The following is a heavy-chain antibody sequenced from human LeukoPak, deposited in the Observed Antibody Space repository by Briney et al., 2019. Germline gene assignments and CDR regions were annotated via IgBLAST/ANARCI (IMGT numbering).Heavy chain of an antibody. CDR2: ITSTGAYR. D-gene: IGHD1-26*01. CDR3: ARVTMGATTLNYYYFFMDV. CDR1: GFAFNAYT. J-gene: IGHJ6*03. Sequence: EGSLRLSCVGSGFAFNAYTITWVRQAPGKGLEWVSSITSTGAYRQYGDSVRGRFTISRDNTKNSVYLQMDSLGAEDTAVYHCARVTMGATTLNYYYFFMDVWGKGTTVTVSS. V-gene: IGHV3-21*01.